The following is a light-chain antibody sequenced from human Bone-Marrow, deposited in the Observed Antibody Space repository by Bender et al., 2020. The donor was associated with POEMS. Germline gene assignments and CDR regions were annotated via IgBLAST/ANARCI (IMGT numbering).Light chain of an antibody. CDR2: KDN. CDR3: QAVDRSGIHV. J-gene: IGLJ1*01. V-gene: IGLV3-25*03. CDR1: VLSKQY. Sequence: SSELTQPPSVSVSPGQTATIPCSGDVLSKQYSYWYQQKPGQAPVLVIYKDNERASGIPERFSASTSLTTVTLTITGVHSEDEADYYCQAVDRSGIHVFGTGTRVTVL.